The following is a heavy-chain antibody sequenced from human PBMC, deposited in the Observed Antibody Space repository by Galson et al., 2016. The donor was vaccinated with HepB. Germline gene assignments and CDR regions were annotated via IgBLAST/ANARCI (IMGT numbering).Heavy chain of an antibody. J-gene: IGHJ4*02. D-gene: IGHD1-1*01. V-gene: IGHV3-53*01. CDR3: ARGRRTGTTGWYFFDS. CDR2: IYSAGDS. Sequence: SLRLSCAASGFTVSSNYMTWVRQAPGRGLEWVSVIYSAGDSYYADSVKGRFSISRDNSKNMLYLQMNSLRAEDTAGYYCARGRRTGTTGWYFFDSWGQGTLVTVSS. CDR1: GFTVSSNY.